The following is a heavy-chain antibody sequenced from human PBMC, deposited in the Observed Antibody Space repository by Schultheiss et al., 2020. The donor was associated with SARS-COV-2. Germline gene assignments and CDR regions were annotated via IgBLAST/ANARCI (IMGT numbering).Heavy chain of an antibody. Sequence: GGSLRLSCAASGFTVSSNYMSWVRQAPGKGLEWVSVIYSGGSTYYADSVKGRFTISRDNSKNTLYLQMNSLRAEDTAVYYCARDVSGRRYYYGMDVWGQGTTVTVSS. J-gene: IGHJ6*02. V-gene: IGHV3-53*01. CDR2: IYSGGST. D-gene: IGHD3-3*01. CDR1: GFTVSSNY. CDR3: ARDVSGRRYYYGMDV.